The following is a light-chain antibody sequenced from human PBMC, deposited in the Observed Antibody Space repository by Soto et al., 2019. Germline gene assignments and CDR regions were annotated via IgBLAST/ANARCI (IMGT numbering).Light chain of an antibody. CDR1: QSVSSY. Sequence: EIVLTQSPGTLSLSPGERATLSCRASQSVSSYLAWYQQKPGQAPSLLIYDASNRATGIPARFSGSGSGTDFTLTISSLEPEDFAVYYCQQRSNWPITFGQGTRLEIK. CDR3: QQRSNWPIT. CDR2: DAS. J-gene: IGKJ5*01. V-gene: IGKV3-11*01.